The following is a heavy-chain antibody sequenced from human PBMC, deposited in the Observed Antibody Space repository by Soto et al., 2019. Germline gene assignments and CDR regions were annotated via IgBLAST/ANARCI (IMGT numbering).Heavy chain of an antibody. V-gene: IGHV1-2*04. CDR1: GYTFTGYY. Sequence: ASVKVSCKASGYTFTGYYMHWVRQAPGQGLEWMGWINPNSGGTNYAQKFQGWVNMTKDTSNSTAYMELNRLRTDDTAVYYCARADRVVVVPAAINAFDYWGQGTLVTVSS. CDR3: ARADRVVVVPAAINAFDY. J-gene: IGHJ4*02. CDR2: INPNSGGT. D-gene: IGHD2-2*01.